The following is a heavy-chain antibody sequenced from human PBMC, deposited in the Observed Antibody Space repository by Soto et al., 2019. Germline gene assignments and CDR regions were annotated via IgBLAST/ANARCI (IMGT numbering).Heavy chain of an antibody. CDR2: IFASRST. J-gene: IGHJ6*02. CDR3: ARDGGRMIINSMDV. D-gene: IGHD3-16*01. V-gene: IGHV4-4*07. CDR1: GGSINDYY. Sequence: QVQLQESGPGLVKPSETLSLTCTVSGGSINDYYWSWIRQPAGKALEWIGRIFASRSTNYNPSLKSRVTMSVDTSKNQFSLKLSSVTAADTAVYYCARDGGRMIINSMDVWGQGTTVTVSS.